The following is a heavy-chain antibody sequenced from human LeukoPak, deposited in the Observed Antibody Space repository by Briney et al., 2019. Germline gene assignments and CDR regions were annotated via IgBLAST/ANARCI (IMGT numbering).Heavy chain of an antibody. J-gene: IGHJ6*04. CDR1: VGTFSSYA. CDR2: IIPIFGTA. D-gene: IGHD2-2*01. Sequence: SVKVSCKASVGTFSSYAISWVRAAPGQGLEWMGGIIPIFGTANYAQKFQGRVTITADESTSTAYMELSSLRSEDTAVYYCARDLEYQPGGMDVWGKGTTVTVSS. CDR3: ARDLEYQPGGMDV. V-gene: IGHV1-69*01.